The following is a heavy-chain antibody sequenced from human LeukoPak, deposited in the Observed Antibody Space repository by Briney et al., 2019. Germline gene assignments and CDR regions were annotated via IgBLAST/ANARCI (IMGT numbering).Heavy chain of an antibody. V-gene: IGHV3-7*01. Sequence: LPGGSLRLSCAVSGFTFSSYWMSWVRQAPGKGLEWVGNIKQDGSDKNYMDSVKGRFTISRDNTKNSVYLQMSSLRAEDTAVYYCARGDYYYMDVWGKGTTVTVSS. J-gene: IGHJ6*03. CDR3: ARGDYYYMDV. CDR1: GFTFSSYW. CDR2: IKQDGSDK.